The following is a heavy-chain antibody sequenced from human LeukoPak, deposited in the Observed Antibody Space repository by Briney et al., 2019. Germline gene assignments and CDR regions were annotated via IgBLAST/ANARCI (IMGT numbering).Heavy chain of an antibody. D-gene: IGHD5-12*01. V-gene: IGHV4-61*02. CDR3: ASHSGGYAY. CDR2: IFISGGT. CDR1: GDSITSGSYY. J-gene: IGHJ4*02. Sequence: SETLSLTCTVSGDSITSGSYYWSWIRQPAGKGLEWIGRIFISGGTNYNPSLRSRVTMSLDTSKNQFSLKLSSVTAADTAVYYCASHSGGYAYWGQGTLVTVSS.